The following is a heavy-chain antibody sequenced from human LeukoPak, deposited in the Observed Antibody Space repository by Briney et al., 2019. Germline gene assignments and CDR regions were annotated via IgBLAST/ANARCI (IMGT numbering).Heavy chain of an antibody. Sequence: PGGSLRLSCAASGFTFSSYSMNWVRQAPGKGLEWVSSISSSSSYIYYADSVKGRFTIPRDNAKNSLYLQMNSLRAEDTAVYYCARDPPDYYDSSGPATSLLDYWGQGTLVTVSS. J-gene: IGHJ4*02. CDR2: ISSSSSYI. CDR3: ARDPPDYYDSSGPATSLLDY. CDR1: GFTFSSYS. V-gene: IGHV3-21*01. D-gene: IGHD3-22*01.